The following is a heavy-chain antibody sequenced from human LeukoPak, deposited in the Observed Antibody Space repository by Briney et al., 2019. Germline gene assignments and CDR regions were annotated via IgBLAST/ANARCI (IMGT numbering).Heavy chain of an antibody. D-gene: IGHD1-1*01. Sequence: SETLSLTCTVSGGSISSSSHYWGWIRQPPGKGLEWIGSMYYRGSTYHNPSLESRVTISVDTSKNQFSLKLSSVTAADTAVYYCARARRATGTTSPFDYWGQGTLVTVSS. CDR3: ARARRATGTTSPFDY. J-gene: IGHJ4*02. CDR2: MYYRGST. V-gene: IGHV4-39*07. CDR1: GGSISSSSHY.